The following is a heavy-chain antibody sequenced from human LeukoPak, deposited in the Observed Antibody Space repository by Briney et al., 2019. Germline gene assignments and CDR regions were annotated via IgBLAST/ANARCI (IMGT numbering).Heavy chain of an antibody. Sequence: ASVKVSCKASGYTFTGYYMHWVRQAPGQGLEWMGGIMPISGTANYAQKFQGRVTITADKPTNTAYTELSSLRSEDTAVYYCASGRTDIVVVPATLRNYYFDYWGQGTLVTVSS. CDR1: GYTFTGYY. D-gene: IGHD2-2*01. CDR3: ASGRTDIVVVPATLRNYYFDY. J-gene: IGHJ4*02. CDR2: IMPISGTA. V-gene: IGHV1-69*06.